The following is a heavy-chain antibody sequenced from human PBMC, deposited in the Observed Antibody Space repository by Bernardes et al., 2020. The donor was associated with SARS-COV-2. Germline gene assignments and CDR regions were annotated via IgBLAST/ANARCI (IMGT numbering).Heavy chain of an antibody. CDR3: ARRAGGTIVDS. D-gene: IGHD1-7*01. Sequence: GESLKISCQGSGYSFTNYWIAWVRQMPGKGLEWMGVIYPRDSDTTYSPSFQGQVTISADKSISTAYLQWSRLRASDTAIYYCARRAGGTIVDSWGQGTLVTVSS. V-gene: IGHV5-51*01. J-gene: IGHJ4*02. CDR1: GYSFTNYW. CDR2: IYPRDSDT.